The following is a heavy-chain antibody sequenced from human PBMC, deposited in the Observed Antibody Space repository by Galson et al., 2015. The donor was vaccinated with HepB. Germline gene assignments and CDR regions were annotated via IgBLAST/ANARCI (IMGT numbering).Heavy chain of an antibody. D-gene: IGHD1-26*01. J-gene: IGHJ4*02. CDR3: ARDKGGKLGPTTLDY. V-gene: IGHV1-46*01. CDR2: INPTDGSV. Sequence: SVKVSCKASGYMFTTYYMHWVRQAPGQGLEWMGLINPTDGSVSFAQTFQGRVMLARDTSTNTVYMDLRSLRSEDTAVYYCARDKGGKLGPTTLDYWGQGTLLTVSS. CDR1: GYMFTTYY.